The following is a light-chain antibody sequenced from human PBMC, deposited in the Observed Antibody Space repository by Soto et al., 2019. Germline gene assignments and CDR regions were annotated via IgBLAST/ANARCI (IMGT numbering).Light chain of an antibody. CDR1: SSNIANNA. V-gene: IGLV1-36*01. CDR2: YDD. Sequence: QSVLTQPPSVSEAPRQRVTISCSGSSSNIANNAVNWYQQLPGKAPKLLIYYDDLLASEVCARFSGSKSGTSASLAISGLLSTDVADYYSSAWDDSLNGCVFGGGTKLTVL. J-gene: IGLJ3*02. CDR3: SAWDDSLNGCV.